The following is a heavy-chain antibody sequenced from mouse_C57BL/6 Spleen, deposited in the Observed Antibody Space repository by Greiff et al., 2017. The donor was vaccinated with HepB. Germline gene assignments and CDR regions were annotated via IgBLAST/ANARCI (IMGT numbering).Heavy chain of an antibody. CDR2: IYPRSGNT. D-gene: IGHD4-1*01. Sequence: VQLQQSGAELARPGASVKLSCKASGYTFTSYGISWVKQRTGQGLEWIGEIYPRSGNTYYNEKFKGKATLTADKSSSTAYMELRSLTSEDSAVYFCARGMLTGTLYAMDYWGQGTSVTVSS. CDR1: GYTFTSYG. CDR3: ARGMLTGTLYAMDY. V-gene: IGHV1-81*01. J-gene: IGHJ4*01.